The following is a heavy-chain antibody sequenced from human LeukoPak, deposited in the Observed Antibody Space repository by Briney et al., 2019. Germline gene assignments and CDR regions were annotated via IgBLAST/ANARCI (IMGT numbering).Heavy chain of an antibody. V-gene: IGHV1-8*02. J-gene: IGHJ4*02. Sequence: AASVKVSCKASGYTFTGYYMHWVRQAPGQGLEWMGWMNPNSGNTVYAQKFQGRVTITRTTSISTAYMERRSLRSEDTAVYYCARGPGEGTYDYWGQGTLVTVSS. CDR3: ARGPGEGTYDY. D-gene: IGHD3-10*01. CDR2: MNPNSGNT. CDR1: GYTFTGYY.